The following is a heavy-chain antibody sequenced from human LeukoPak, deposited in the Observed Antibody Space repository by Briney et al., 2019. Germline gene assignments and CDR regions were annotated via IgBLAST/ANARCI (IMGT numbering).Heavy chain of an antibody. Sequence: AGGSLRLSCAASGFTFSSYAMHWVRQAPGKGLEWVAVISYDGSNKYYADSVKGRFTISRDNAKNSLYLQMNSLRDEDTAVYYCARGAVVVPAAEEAFDIWGQGTMVTVSS. D-gene: IGHD2-2*01. CDR3: ARGAVVVPAAEEAFDI. CDR2: ISYDGSNK. J-gene: IGHJ3*02. CDR1: GFTFSSYA. V-gene: IGHV3-30-3*01.